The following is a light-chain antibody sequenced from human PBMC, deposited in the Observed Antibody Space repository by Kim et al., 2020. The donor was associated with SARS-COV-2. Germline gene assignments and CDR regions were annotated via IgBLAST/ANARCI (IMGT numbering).Light chain of an antibody. CDR3: QQYGSSPLT. V-gene: IGKV3-20*01. CDR1: QSVSSIY. Sequence: YPGERATLPCKASQSVSSIYLAWYQQKPGQAPRLLIYGVSSRATGIPDRFSGSGSGTDFTLTISRLEPEDFAVYYCQQYGSSPLTFGGGTKVDIK. CDR2: GVS. J-gene: IGKJ4*01.